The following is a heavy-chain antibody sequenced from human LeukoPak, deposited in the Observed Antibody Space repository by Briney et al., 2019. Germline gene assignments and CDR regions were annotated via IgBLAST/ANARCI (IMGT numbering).Heavy chain of an antibody. Sequence: VASVKVSCKASGYTFTSYYMHWVRQAPGQGLEWMGIINPSGGSTSYAQKLQGRVTMTTDTSTSTAYMELRSLRSDDTAVYYCARHPGYYYDSSGYYLGYYFDYWGQGTLVTVSS. CDR3: ARHPGYYYDSSGYYLGYYFDY. J-gene: IGHJ4*02. CDR2: INPSGGST. D-gene: IGHD3-22*01. V-gene: IGHV1-46*01. CDR1: GYTFTSYY.